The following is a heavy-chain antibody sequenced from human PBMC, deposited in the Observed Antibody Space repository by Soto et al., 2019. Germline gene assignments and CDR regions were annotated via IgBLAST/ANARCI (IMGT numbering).Heavy chain of an antibody. CDR2: ISYDGSNK. CDR1: GFTFSSYA. CDR3: ARDRKWLRPEFYYGMDV. J-gene: IGHJ6*02. V-gene: IGHV3-30-3*01. D-gene: IGHD5-12*01. Sequence: AGGSLRLSCAAPGFTFSSYAMHWVRQAPGKGLEWVAVISYDGSNKYYADSVKGRFTISRDNSKNTLYLQMNSLRAEDTAVYYCARDRKWLRPEFYYGMDVWGQGTTVTVTS.